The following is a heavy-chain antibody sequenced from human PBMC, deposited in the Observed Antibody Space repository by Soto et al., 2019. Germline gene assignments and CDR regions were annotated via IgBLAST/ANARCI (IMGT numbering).Heavy chain of an antibody. D-gene: IGHD1-26*01. J-gene: IGHJ5*02. CDR3: ARDKSWEPRRPYNWFDP. CDR2: ISSSSSYI. CDR1: GFTFSSDS. Sequence: PGGSLRLSCAASGFTFSSDSMNWVRQAPWKGLEWVSSISSSSSYIYYADSVKGRFTISRDNAKNSLYLQMNSLRAEDTAVYYCARDKSWEPRRPYNWFDPWGQGTLVTVSS. V-gene: IGHV3-21*01.